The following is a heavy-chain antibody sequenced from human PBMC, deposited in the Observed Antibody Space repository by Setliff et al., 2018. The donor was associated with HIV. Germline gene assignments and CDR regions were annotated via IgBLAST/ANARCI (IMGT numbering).Heavy chain of an antibody. CDR2: ISSSSSYI. CDR1: GFTFSSYS. J-gene: IGHJ5*02. V-gene: IGHV3-21*01. Sequence: GESLRLSCAASGFTFSSYSMNWVRQAPGKELEWVSSISSSSSYIYYADSVKGRFTISRDNAKNSLYLQMNSLRAEDTAVYYCARDGYSSTWYVGGNWFDPWGPGTLVTVSS. CDR3: ARDGYSSTWYVGGNWFDP. D-gene: IGHD6-13*01.